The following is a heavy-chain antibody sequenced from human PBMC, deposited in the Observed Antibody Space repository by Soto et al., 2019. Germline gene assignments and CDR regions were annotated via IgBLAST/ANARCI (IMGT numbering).Heavy chain of an antibody. CDR2: IKQDGSEK. J-gene: IGHJ6*03. CDR3: ASDPPGMDYYMDV. D-gene: IGHD6-13*01. CDR1: GFTFSSYW. V-gene: IGHV3-7*01. Sequence: PGGSLRLSCAASGFTFSSYWMSWVRQAPGKGLEWVANIKQDGSEKYYVDSVKGRFTISRDNAKNSLYLQMNSLRAEDTAVYYCASDPPGMDYYMDVWGKGTTVTVSS.